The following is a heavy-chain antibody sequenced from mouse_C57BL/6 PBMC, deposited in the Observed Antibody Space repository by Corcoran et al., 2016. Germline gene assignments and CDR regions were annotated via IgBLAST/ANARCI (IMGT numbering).Heavy chain of an antibody. CDR3: ARSLSYYGSPWYFDV. CDR2: INTYSGVP. V-gene: IGHV9-3*01. Sequence: QIQLVQSGPELKKPGETVKISCKASGYTFTTYGMSWVKQAPGKGLKWMGWINTYSGVPTYADDFKGRFAFSLETSASTAYLQINNLKNEDTATYFCARSLSYYGSPWYFDVWGTGTTVTVSS. D-gene: IGHD1-1*01. CDR1: GYTFTTYG. J-gene: IGHJ1*03.